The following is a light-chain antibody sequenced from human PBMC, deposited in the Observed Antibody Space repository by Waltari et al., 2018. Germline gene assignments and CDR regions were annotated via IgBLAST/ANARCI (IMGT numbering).Light chain of an antibody. CDR3: QQVNTYSWT. Sequence: IHLTQSQSYLSASVEDRVTITCRASRGISSYLAWYQQKPGKAPKLLIYAASTLQSGVPLRFSGSGSGTEFTLTISSLQPEDFATYYCQQVNTYSWTFGQGTKVEIK. CDR1: RGISSY. J-gene: IGKJ1*01. CDR2: AAS. V-gene: IGKV1-9*01.